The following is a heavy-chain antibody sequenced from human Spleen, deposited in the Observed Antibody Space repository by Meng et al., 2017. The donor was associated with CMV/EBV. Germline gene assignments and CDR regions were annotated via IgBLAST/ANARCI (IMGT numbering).Heavy chain of an antibody. CDR3: ASSSNSAWTPY. CDR2: INPNTGGT. CDR1: GYTFTRYG. V-gene: IGHV1-2*02. Sequence: ASVKVSCKTSGYTFTRYGISWVRQAPGQGLEWMGWINPNTGGTNYAQKFQGRVTMTRDTSISTAYMDLRRLKSDDTAVYYCASSSNSAWTPYWGQGTLVTVSS. J-gene: IGHJ4*02. D-gene: IGHD2-2*01.